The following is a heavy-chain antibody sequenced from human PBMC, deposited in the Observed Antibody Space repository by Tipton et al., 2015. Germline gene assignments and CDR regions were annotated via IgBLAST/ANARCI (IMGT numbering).Heavy chain of an antibody. Sequence: TLSLTCDVSGYSISSGYYWGWIRQPPGKGLEWIGSIFHRGDTNYNPSLKSRVTISLDTPKNPFSLRLNSVTAADTAVYYCARGLLLWFGMSDYWGRGTLVTVSS. D-gene: IGHD3-10*01. CDR2: IFHRGDT. V-gene: IGHV4-38-2*01. CDR3: ARGLLLWFGMSDY. J-gene: IGHJ4*02. CDR1: GYSISSGYY.